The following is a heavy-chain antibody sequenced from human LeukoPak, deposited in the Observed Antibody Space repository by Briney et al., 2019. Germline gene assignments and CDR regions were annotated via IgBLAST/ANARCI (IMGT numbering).Heavy chain of an antibody. V-gene: IGHV3-21*01. CDR3: VRGDNRDQ. CDR2: ISKSSALK. Sequence: GGSLRLSCEASGFTFTTYSMTWVRQAPGKGLEYVSSISKSSALKYYSESVRGRFTISRDNAENSLYLDMSNLGAEDTAVYFCVRGDNRDQWGQGTLVTVSS. J-gene: IGHJ4*02. CDR1: GFTFTTYS. D-gene: IGHD2-2*01.